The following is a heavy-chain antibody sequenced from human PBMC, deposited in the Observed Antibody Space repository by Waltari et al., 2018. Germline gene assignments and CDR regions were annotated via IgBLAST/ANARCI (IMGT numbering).Heavy chain of an antibody. CDR1: AASTSSNYW. J-gene: IGHJ4*02. D-gene: IGHD2-15*01. V-gene: IGHV4-4*02. CDR2: IHLSGTT. CDR3: AADRGNGLYFDY. Sequence: QVQLQKSGPGLVKPSGTLSLTCVVSAASTSSNYWWSWVRQSPGTGREWIGQIHLSGTTYSTPSLQSRVSVSLDKSKNQFSLSLYFVSDADTDVYYCAADRGNGLYFDYWGQGTLVTVSS.